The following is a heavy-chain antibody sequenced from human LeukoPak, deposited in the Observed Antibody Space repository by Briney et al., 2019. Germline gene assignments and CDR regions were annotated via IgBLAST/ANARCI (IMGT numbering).Heavy chain of an antibody. V-gene: IGHV3-7*05. CDR1: GLTFGGYG. CDR2: IKEDGSEK. Sequence: GGSLRLSCAASGLTFGGYGMSWVRQTPGKGLEWVANIKEDGSEKYYVDSVKGRFTISRDNAKNSLYLQMNSLRVEDTAVYYCTRGEYKDYYWGQGTLVTVSS. J-gene: IGHJ4*02. D-gene: IGHD1-1*01. CDR3: TRGEYKDYY.